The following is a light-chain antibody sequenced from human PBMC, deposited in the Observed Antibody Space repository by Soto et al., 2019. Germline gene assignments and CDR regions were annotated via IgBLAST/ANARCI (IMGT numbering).Light chain of an antibody. Sequence: VLTQSPATLSLSPGERATLSCRASQSVSSYLAWYQQKPGQAPRLLIYDASNRATGIPARFSRSGSGTDFTLTISSLEPEDFAIYYCQQRQYWPPITFGQGTRLEIK. V-gene: IGKV3-11*01. J-gene: IGKJ5*01. CDR1: QSVSSY. CDR2: DAS. CDR3: QQRQYWPPIT.